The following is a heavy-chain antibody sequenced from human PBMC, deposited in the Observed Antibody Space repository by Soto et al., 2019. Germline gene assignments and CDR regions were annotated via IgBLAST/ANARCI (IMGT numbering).Heavy chain of an antibody. CDR3: VPQPRGGYYGMDV. Sequence: PSETLSLTCTVSGGSISSSSYYWGWIRQPPGKGLEWIGSIYYSGSTYYNPSLKSRVTISVDTSKNQFSLKLSSVTAADTAVYYCVPQPRGGYYGMDVWGQGTTVTVSS. CDR1: GGSISSSSYY. J-gene: IGHJ6*02. V-gene: IGHV4-39*01. CDR2: IYYSGST. D-gene: IGHD2-15*01.